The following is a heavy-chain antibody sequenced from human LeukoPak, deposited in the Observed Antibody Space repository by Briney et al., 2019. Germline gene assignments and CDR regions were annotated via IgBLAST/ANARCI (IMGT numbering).Heavy chain of an antibody. Sequence: SETLSLTCAVYGGSFSGYYWSWIRQRPGKGLEWIGEINHSGSTNYNPSLKSRVTISVDTSKNQFSLKLSSVTAADTAVYYCARRGWDYYGSGSYYRPRGYYYYGMDVWGQGTTVTVSS. V-gene: IGHV4-34*01. CDR1: GGSFSGYY. D-gene: IGHD3-10*01. CDR3: ARRGWDYYGSGSYYRPRGYYYYGMDV. J-gene: IGHJ6*02. CDR2: INHSGST.